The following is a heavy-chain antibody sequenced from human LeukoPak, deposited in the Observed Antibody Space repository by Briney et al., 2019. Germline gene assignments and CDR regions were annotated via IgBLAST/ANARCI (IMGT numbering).Heavy chain of an antibody. CDR3: AREVYYDSSGYYN. Sequence: SVKVSCKASGYTFASYDINWVRQATGQGLEWMGWMNPNNGNTGYAQKFQGRVTITRNTSISTAYMELSSLRSEDTAVYYCAREVYYDSSGYYNWGQGTLVTVSS. V-gene: IGHV1-8*03. D-gene: IGHD3-22*01. CDR1: GYTFASYD. J-gene: IGHJ4*02. CDR2: MNPNNGNT.